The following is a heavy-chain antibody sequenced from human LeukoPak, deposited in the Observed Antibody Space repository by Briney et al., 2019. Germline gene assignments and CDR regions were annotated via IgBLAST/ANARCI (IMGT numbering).Heavy chain of an antibody. CDR1: GLTFSSYA. V-gene: IGHV3-30*04. Sequence: PGASLTLSCAASGLTFSSYAMHWGRPPPGRGLEWGAVISYGGSTKYYDASAQGRFTISKDNSKNTLYLQMSCVRAEDTAVYYCARGLPSQFGDLIARYDYWGQGTLVTVSS. CDR3: ARGLPSQFGDLIARYDY. J-gene: IGHJ4*01. CDR2: ISYGGSTK. D-gene: IGHD2-21*02.